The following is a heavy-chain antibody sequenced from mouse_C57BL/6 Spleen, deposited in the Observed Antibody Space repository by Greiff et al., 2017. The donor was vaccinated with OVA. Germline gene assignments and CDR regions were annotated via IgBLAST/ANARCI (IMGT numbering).Heavy chain of an antibody. CDR2: ISSGSSTI. J-gene: IGHJ4*01. Sequence: VQLVESGGGLVKPGGSLKLSCAASGFTFSDYGMHWVRQAPEKGLEWVAYISSGSSTIYYADTVKGRFTISRDNAKNTLFLQMTSLRAEDTAMYYCAREGPFYAMDYWGQGTSVTVSS. D-gene: IGHD3-3*01. CDR3: AREGPFYAMDY. CDR1: GFTFSDYG. V-gene: IGHV5-17*01.